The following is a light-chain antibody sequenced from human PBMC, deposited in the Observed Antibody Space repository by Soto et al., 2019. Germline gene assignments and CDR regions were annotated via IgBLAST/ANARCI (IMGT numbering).Light chain of an antibody. CDR2: AAS. CDR3: QQSYNTPRT. V-gene: IGKV1-39*01. Sequence: DIQMTQSPSSVCASVGERDTITFVACQSISSYLNWYQQKPGQAPNLLIYAASNLQSGVPSRFSGSRSGTDFTLTIRSLQPEDFATYYCQQSYNTPRTFGQGTKVDIK. CDR1: QSISSY. J-gene: IGKJ1*01.